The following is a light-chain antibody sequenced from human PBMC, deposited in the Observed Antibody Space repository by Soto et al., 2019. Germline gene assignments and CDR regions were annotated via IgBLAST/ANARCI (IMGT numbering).Light chain of an antibody. J-gene: IGLJ1*01. CDR2: DVS. CDR1: SSDVGGYNY. V-gene: IGLV2-11*01. Sequence: QPVLTQPRSVSGSPGQSVTISCTGTSSDVGGYNYVSWYQQHPGKAPKFMIYDVSQRPSGVPARFSGSKSGNTASLTISGLQAEDEADYYCCSYAGSYTYVFGTGTKVTVL. CDR3: CSYAGSYTYV.